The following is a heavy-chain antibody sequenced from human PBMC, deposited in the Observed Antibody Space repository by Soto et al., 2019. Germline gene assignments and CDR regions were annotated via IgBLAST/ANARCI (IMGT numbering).Heavy chain of an antibody. CDR2: LYSGGSS. J-gene: IGHJ4*02. V-gene: IGHV3-53*01. CDR1: GFTVSSNY. CDR3: ARVPSSIIYYPGAYFDY. Sequence: PGGSLRLSCAASGFTVSSNYMSWVRQAPGKGLEWVSVLYSGGSSNYADSVKGRFSISRDKSKNTLYLQMNSLRAEDTAVYYCARVPSSIIYYPGAYFDYWGQGTLVTVSS. D-gene: IGHD3-22*01.